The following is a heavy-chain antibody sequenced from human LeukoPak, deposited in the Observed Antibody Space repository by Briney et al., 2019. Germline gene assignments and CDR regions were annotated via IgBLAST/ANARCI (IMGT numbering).Heavy chain of an antibody. CDR3: ARNFPGRTEDV. CDR2: IYQTTT. Sequence: GSLRLSCAASGFPFNTYWMTWVRLAPGRGLEWVGYIYQTTTTYNPSLKGRVTISADMSQNQLSLKVTSVTAADTAVYYCARNFPGRTEDVWGKGTTVIVSS. V-gene: IGHV4-59*01. J-gene: IGHJ6*04. D-gene: IGHD1-14*01. CDR1: GFPFNTYW.